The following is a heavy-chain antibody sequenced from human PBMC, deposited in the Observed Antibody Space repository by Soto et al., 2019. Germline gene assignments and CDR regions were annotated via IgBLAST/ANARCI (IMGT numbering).Heavy chain of an antibody. D-gene: IGHD6-6*01. V-gene: IGHV5-51*01. J-gene: IGHJ6*02. CDR3: ARSLGYSSASNVFPHYYYGMDV. Sequence: GESLKISCKGSGYSFTSYWIAWVRQMPGKGLEWMGIMYPGDSDIRYSPSFQGQVTISADKSISTAYLQWSSLKASDTAMYYCARSLGYSSASNVFPHYYYGMDVWGQGTTVSVSS. CDR1: GYSFTSYW. CDR2: MYPGDSDI.